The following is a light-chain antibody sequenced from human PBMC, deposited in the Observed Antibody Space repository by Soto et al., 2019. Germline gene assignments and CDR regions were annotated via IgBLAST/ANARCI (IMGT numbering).Light chain of an antibody. CDR3: FSYTRSGTYV. Sequence: QSVLTQPASVSGSPGQSITISCTGTSSDVGNYKYVSWYQQHPGKAPKLMIYEVSNRPSGVSNRFSGSKSGNTASLTISGLKAEDETDYYCFSYTRSGTYVFGTGTKVTXL. CDR2: EVS. V-gene: IGLV2-14*01. J-gene: IGLJ1*01. CDR1: SSDVGNYKY.